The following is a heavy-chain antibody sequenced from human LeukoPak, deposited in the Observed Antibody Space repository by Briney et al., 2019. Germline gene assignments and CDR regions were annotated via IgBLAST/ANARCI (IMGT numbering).Heavy chain of an antibody. V-gene: IGHV3-30*04. D-gene: IGHD6-13*01. J-gene: IGHJ3*02. Sequence: GGSLRLSCAASGFTFSSYAMHWVRQAPGKGLEWVAVISYDGSNKYYADSVKGRFTISRDNSKNTLYLQMNSLRAEDTAVYYCAKEDSSSWSPNTDAFDIWGQGTMVTVSS. CDR3: AKEDSSSWSPNTDAFDI. CDR2: ISYDGSNK. CDR1: GFTFSSYA.